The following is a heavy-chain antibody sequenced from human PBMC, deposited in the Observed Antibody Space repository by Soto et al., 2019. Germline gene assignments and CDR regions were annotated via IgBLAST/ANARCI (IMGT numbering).Heavy chain of an antibody. Sequence: PGGSLRLSCVASGFTFSSSAMNWVRQAPGRGLEWVSTISGSGVAKYYADSVKGRFTISRDNSNNTVSLQMNSLRAEDTAVYYCARVKGYDGMDVWGQGTTVTVSS. J-gene: IGHJ6*02. V-gene: IGHV3-23*01. CDR2: ISGSGVAK. CDR3: ARVKGYDGMDV. CDR1: GFTFSSSA.